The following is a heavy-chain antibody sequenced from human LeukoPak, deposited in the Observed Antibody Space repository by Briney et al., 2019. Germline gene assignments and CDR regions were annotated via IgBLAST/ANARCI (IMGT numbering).Heavy chain of an antibody. Sequence: ASVKVSCKASGYTFTSYGISWVRQAPGQGLEWMGWISAYNGNTNYAQKLQGRVTMTTDTSTSTAYMELRSLRSDDTAVYYCARAGPGSYYDFWSGYYTGTAEIDYWGQGTPVTVSS. D-gene: IGHD3-3*01. CDR2: ISAYNGNT. CDR3: ARAGPGSYYDFWSGYYTGTAEIDY. V-gene: IGHV1-18*01. CDR1: GYTFTSYG. J-gene: IGHJ4*02.